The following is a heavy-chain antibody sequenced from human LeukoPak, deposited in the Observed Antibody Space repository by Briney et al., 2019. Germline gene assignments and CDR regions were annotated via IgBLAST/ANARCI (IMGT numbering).Heavy chain of an antibody. CDR2: ISAYNGKT. V-gene: IGHV1-18*01. CDR3: ARDDALVATGSFDY. D-gene: IGHD5-12*01. Sequence: ASVKVSCKASGYTFTSYGINWVRQAPGQGLEWMGWISAYNGKTNYAQKPQGRVTMTTDTSTSTAYMELRSLRSDDTAVYYCARDDALVATGSFDYWGQGTLVTVSS. CDR1: GYTFTSYG. J-gene: IGHJ4*02.